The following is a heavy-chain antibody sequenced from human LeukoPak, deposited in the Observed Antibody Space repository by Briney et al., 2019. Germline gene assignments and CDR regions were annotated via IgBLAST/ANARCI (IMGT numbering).Heavy chain of an antibody. CDR2: IYTSGST. CDR3: ARDYGDYEALNY. Sequence: SETLSLTCTVSGGSINNYYWNWIRQPAGKGLEWIGRIYTSGSTNYNPSLKSRVTMSVDTSKNQFSLKLSSVTAADTAVYYCARDYGDYEALNYWGQGTLVTVSS. D-gene: IGHD4-17*01. V-gene: IGHV4-4*07. CDR1: GGSINNYY. J-gene: IGHJ4*02.